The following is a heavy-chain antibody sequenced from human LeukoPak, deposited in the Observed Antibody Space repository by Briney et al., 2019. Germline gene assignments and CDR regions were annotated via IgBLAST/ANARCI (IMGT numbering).Heavy chain of an antibody. J-gene: IGHJ5*01. V-gene: IGHV3-23*01. CDR1: GFTFYMYA. D-gene: IGHD3-22*01. CDR2: MCGTAGCT. Sequence: GGSLRLSCQASGFTFYMYAISWVRQAPGKGLEWVASMCGTAGCTFYPDSVKGRFTISRDNSKNVVYLRMNSLTAEDTAIYYCAKDRPNFHENSGHYYRRDGDSWGQGTLVTVSS. CDR3: AKDRPNFHENSGHYYRRDGDS.